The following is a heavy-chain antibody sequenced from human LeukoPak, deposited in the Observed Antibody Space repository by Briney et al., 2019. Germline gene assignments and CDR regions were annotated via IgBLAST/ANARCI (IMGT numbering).Heavy chain of an antibody. CDR3: ARDAGPQEMATIN. D-gene: IGHD5-24*01. V-gene: IGHV4-61*02. J-gene: IGHJ4*02. Sequence: PSETLSLTCTVSGGSISSGSYYWSWIRQPAGKGLEWIGRIYTSGSTNYHPSLKSRVTISVDTSKNLFSLKLSSVTAADTAVYYCARDAGPQEMATINWGQGTLVTVSS. CDR1: GGSISSGSYY. CDR2: IYTSGST.